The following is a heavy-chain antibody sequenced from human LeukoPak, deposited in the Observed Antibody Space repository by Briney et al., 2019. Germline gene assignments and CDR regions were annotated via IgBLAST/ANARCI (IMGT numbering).Heavy chain of an antibody. CDR2: IWYDGSNK. D-gene: IGHD6-25*01. Sequence: PGGSLRLSCAASGFTFSSYGMHWVRQAPGKGLEWVAVIWYDGSNKYYADSVKGRFTISRDNSKNTLYLQMNSLRAEDTAVYYCARCQRQPRSAFDIWGQGTMVTVSS. CDR3: ARCQRQPRSAFDI. V-gene: IGHV3-33*01. J-gene: IGHJ3*02. CDR1: GFTFSSYG.